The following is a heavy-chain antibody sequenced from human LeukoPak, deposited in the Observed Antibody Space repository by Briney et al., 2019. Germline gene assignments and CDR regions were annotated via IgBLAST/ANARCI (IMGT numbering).Heavy chain of an antibody. V-gene: IGHV5-51*01. CDR1: GYSFTSYW. D-gene: IGHD2-15*01. Sequence: ASVKVSCKASGYSFTSYWIGWVRQMPGKGLEWMGIIYPGDSDTRYSPSFQGQVTISADKSISTAYLQWSSLKASDTAMYYCASVVASSFDYWGQGTLVTVSS. CDR3: ASVVASSFDY. J-gene: IGHJ4*02. CDR2: IYPGDSDT.